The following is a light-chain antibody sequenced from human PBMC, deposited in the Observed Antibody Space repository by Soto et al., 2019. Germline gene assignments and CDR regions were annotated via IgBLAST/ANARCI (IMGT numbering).Light chain of an antibody. Sequence: EIVLTQSPGILSLSPWERATLSCRASQSVTKNNLNWYQQKPGQAPRLLIYDASSRATGIPARFSGSGSGTDFTLTISSLEPEDFAVYYCQQRSNWPPTFGQGTRLEIK. CDR1: QSVTKNN. V-gene: IGKV3-11*01. J-gene: IGKJ5*01. CDR2: DAS. CDR3: QQRSNWPPT.